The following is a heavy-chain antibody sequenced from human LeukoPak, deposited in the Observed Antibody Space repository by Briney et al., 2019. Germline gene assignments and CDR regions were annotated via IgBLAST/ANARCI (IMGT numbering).Heavy chain of an antibody. J-gene: IGHJ4*02. D-gene: IGHD6-13*01. CDR2: ISYDGSNK. Sequence: GGSLRPSCAASGFTFSSYGMHCVRQAPGKGLEWVAVISYDGSNKYYADSVKGRFTISRDNSKNTLYLQMNSLRAEDTAVYYCAKEGEQLVIYYFDYWGQGTLVTVSS. V-gene: IGHV3-30*18. CDR1: GFTFSSYG. CDR3: AKEGEQLVIYYFDY.